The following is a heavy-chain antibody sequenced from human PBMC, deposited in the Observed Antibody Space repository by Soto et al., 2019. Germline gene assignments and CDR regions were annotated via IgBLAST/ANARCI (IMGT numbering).Heavy chain of an antibody. Sequence: SVKVSCKASGYTFTSYGISWVRQAPGQGLEWMGWISAYNGNTNYAQKLQGRVTMTTDTSTSTAYMELRSLRSDDTAVYYCARESGIAVAGNAFDIWGQGTMVTVSS. D-gene: IGHD6-19*01. V-gene: IGHV1-18*01. CDR2: ISAYNGNT. CDR1: GYTFTSYG. J-gene: IGHJ3*02. CDR3: ARESGIAVAGNAFDI.